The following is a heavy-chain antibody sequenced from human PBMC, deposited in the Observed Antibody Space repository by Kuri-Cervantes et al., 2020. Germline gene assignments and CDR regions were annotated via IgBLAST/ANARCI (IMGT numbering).Heavy chain of an antibody. CDR1: GGSFSGYY. V-gene: IGHV4-34*09. D-gene: IGHD6-13*01. J-gene: IGHJ4*02. CDR3: AREGIAAAGTVDY. CDR2: IYYSGST. Sequence: SETLSLTCAVYGGSFSGYYWSWIRQPPGKGLEWIGYIYYSGSTYYNPSLKIRVTISVDTSKNQFSLKLSPVTAADTAVYYCAREGIAAAGTVDYWGKGTLVTVSS.